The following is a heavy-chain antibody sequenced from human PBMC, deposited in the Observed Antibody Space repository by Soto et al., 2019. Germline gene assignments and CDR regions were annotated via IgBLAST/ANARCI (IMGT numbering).Heavy chain of an antibody. V-gene: IGHV3-74*01. D-gene: IGHD2-2*01. Sequence: EVQLVESGGGLVQPGGSLRLSCAASGFTFSSYWMHWVRQAPGKGLVWVSRINSDGSSTSYADSVKGRFTISRDNAKNPPELPMNRLRAEGTAVYFCGREGPTSSTSCYMDVWGKGTTVTVSS. CDR2: INSDGSST. CDR1: GFTFSSYW. J-gene: IGHJ6*03. CDR3: GREGPTSSTSCYMDV.